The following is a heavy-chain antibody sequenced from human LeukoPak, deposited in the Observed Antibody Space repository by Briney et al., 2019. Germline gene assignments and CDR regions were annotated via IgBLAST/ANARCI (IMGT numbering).Heavy chain of an antibody. J-gene: IGHJ4*02. Sequence: GGSLRLSCAASGFTFSSYWMSWVRQAPGKGLEWVANIKQDGSEKYYVDSVKGRFTISRDNAKDSLYLQMNSLRAEDTAVYYCARDSRVVVTTIKSYYFDYWGQGTLVTVSS. V-gene: IGHV3-7*01. CDR1: GFTFSSYW. D-gene: IGHD2-21*02. CDR3: ARDSRVVVTTIKSYYFDY. CDR2: IKQDGSEK.